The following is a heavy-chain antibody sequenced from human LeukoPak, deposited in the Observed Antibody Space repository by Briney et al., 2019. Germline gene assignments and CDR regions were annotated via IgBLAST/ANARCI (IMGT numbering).Heavy chain of an antibody. V-gene: IGHV5-51*01. CDR3: ARRLTYDSRAYYCLDY. CDR2: IFPGDSDT. Sequence: GESLKISCKGSGYSFTSYWIGWVRQKPGKGLEWMGIIFPGDSDTRYSPSFQGQVTISADKSISTAYLQWSSLKASNTAMYYCARRLTYDSRAYYCLDYWGQGTLVTVSS. D-gene: IGHD3-22*01. CDR1: GYSFTSYW. J-gene: IGHJ4*02.